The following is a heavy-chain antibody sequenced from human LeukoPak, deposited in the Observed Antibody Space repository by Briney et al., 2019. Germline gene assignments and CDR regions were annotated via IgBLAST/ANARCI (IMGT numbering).Heavy chain of an antibody. Sequence: ASVKVSCKASGYTFTGYYMHWVRQAPGQGLEWMGWINPNSGGTNYAQKFQGRVTMTRDTSISTAYMELSSLRSEDTAVYYCARSSIIPPYSSGLFDYWGQGTLVTVSS. V-gene: IGHV1-2*02. CDR1: GYTFTGYY. J-gene: IGHJ4*02. CDR3: ARSSIIPPYSSGLFDY. D-gene: IGHD6-19*01. CDR2: INPNSGGT.